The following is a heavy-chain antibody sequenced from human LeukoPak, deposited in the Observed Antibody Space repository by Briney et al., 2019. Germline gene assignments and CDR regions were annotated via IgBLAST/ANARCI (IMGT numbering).Heavy chain of an antibody. CDR2: ISGSGGST. Sequence: GGSLRLSCAASGFTFSSYSMNWVRQAPGKGLEWVSAISGSGGSTYYADSVKGRFTISRDNSKNTLYLQMNSLRAEDTAVYYCAKETISYYYDSSGYFTGYYFDYWGQGTLVTVSS. D-gene: IGHD3-22*01. V-gene: IGHV3-23*01. CDR3: AKETISYYYDSSGYFTGYYFDY. CDR1: GFTFSSYS. J-gene: IGHJ4*02.